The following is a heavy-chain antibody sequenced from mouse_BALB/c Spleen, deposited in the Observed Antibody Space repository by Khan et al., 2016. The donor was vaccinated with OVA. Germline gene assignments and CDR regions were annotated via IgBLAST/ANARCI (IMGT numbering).Heavy chain of an antibody. D-gene: IGHD1-2*01. CDR1: GFNIKDTY. V-gene: IGHV14-3*02. Sequence: EVQLQESGAELMKPGASVKLSCTVSGFNIKDTYMHWVKQRPEQGLEWIGRIDPANGNTKYDPKFQGQATMTADTSSNKAYLQLTSLTSEDTAASYMAYSLLLYAMDYWGQGTSVTVSS. CDR2: IDPANGNT. CDR3: AYSLLLYAMDY. J-gene: IGHJ4*01.